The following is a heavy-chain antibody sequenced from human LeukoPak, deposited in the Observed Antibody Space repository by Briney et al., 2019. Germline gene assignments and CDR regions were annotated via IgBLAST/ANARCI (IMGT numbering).Heavy chain of an antibody. J-gene: IGHJ4*02. Sequence: PSATLSLTCTVSGGSISSYYWSWIRQTPGKGLEWIGYIYYSGSTNYNPSLKSRVTISVDTSKNQFSLKLSSVTAADTAVYYCARGSPYGDYRYFDYWGQGTLVTVSS. D-gene: IGHD4-17*01. V-gene: IGHV4-59*01. CDR3: ARGSPYGDYRYFDY. CDR1: GGSISSYY. CDR2: IYYSGST.